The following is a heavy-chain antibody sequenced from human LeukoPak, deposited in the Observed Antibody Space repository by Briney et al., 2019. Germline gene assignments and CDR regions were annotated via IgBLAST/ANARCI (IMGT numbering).Heavy chain of an antibody. J-gene: IGHJ5*02. CDR3: ARDRNGYGGNSGWFDP. V-gene: IGHV3-66*01. D-gene: IGHD4-23*01. CDR2: IYSGGST. CDR1: GFTVSSNY. Sequence: PGGSLRLSCAASGFTVSSNYMSWVRQAPGKGLEWVSVIYSGGSTYYADSVKGRFTISRDNSKNTLYLQMNSLRAEDTAVYYCARDRNGYGGNSGWFDPWGQGTLVTVSS.